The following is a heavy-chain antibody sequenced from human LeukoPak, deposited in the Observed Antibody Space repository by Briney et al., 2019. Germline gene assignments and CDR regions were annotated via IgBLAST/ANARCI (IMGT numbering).Heavy chain of an antibody. CDR3: ARRKYSYGSENWFDP. CDR1: GDSISSGSFY. CDR2: IYTSGST. J-gene: IGHJ5*02. Sequence: PSETLSLTCTVSGDSISSGSFYWSWIRQPAGKGLEWIGRIYTSGSTNYNPSLKSRVTISVDTSKNQFSLKLSSVTAPDTAVYYCARRKYSYGSENWFDPWGQGTLVTVSS. V-gene: IGHV4-61*02. D-gene: IGHD5-18*01.